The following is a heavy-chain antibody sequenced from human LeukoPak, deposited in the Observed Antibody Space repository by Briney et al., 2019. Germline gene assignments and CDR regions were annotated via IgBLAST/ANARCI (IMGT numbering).Heavy chain of an antibody. V-gene: IGHV1-2*02. CDR3: ARDHTLTVAPNFFDP. Sequence: ASVKVSCKASGYTFTGYYMHWVRQAPGQGLEWLGWINPSSGGTNYVQKFQGRVTMTRDTSISTAYMELSRLTSDDTAVYYCARDHTLTVAPNFFDPWGQGTLVTVSS. J-gene: IGHJ5*01. CDR1: GYTFTGYY. CDR2: INPSSGGT. D-gene: IGHD6-19*01.